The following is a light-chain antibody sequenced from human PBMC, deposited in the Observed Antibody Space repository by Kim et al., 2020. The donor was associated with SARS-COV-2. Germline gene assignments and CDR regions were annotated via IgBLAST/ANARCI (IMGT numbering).Light chain of an antibody. Sequence: QSVLTQPRSLSGSPGQSVTISCTGTSSDVGGYNYVSWYQLHPGKAPKLMIYAVTERPSGVPDRFSGSKSGNTAFLTISGLQAEDEADYYCSSYAGSSSLLFGGGTKVTVL. CDR3: SSYAGSSSLL. V-gene: IGLV2-11*01. J-gene: IGLJ3*02. CDR2: AVT. CDR1: SSDVGGYNY.